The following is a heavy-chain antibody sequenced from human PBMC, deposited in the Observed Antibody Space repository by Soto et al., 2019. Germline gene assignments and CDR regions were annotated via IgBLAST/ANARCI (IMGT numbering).Heavy chain of an antibody. J-gene: IGHJ4*02. CDR3: ARQVVVPAAIPAGVFDY. CDR2: IYYSGST. CDR1: GGSISSSSYY. Sequence: SETLSLTCTVSGGSISSSSYYWGWIRQPPGKGLEWIGSIYYSGSTYYNPSLKSRVTISVDTSKNQFSLKLSSVTAADTAVYYCARQVVVPAAIPAGVFDYWGQGTLVTVSS. V-gene: IGHV4-39*01. D-gene: IGHD2-2*01.